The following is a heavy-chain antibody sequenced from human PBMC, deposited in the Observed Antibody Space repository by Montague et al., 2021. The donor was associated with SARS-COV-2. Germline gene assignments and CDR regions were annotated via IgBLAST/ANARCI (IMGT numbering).Heavy chain of an antibody. V-gene: IGHV4-34*01. J-gene: IGHJ4*02. D-gene: IGHD3-9*01. CDR3: ARGVYNRVIFVVSPRYYFDD. CDR2: VSHPGSA. CDR1: TEAFNGYY. Sequence: SETLSPTCAVYTEAFNGYYWTWIRQPPGKGLEWIGEVSHPGSAKYNPSLKSRVSISLNTYRKQVSLSLTSVTAADTATYYCARGVYNRVIFVVSPRYYFDDWGQGNKVAVSA.